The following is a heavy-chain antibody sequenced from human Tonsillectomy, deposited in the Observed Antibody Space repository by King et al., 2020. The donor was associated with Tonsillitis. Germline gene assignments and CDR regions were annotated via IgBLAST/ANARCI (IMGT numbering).Heavy chain of an antibody. V-gene: IGHV3-33*05. D-gene: IGHD3-22*01. Sequence: VQLVESGGGVVQPGRSLRLSCAASGFTFSSYDMHWVRQAPGKGLEWVAVISYDGSNKYCADSVKGRFTISRDNSKNTLYLQMNSLRAEDTAIYYCARDSFDRSLDPWGQGTLVTVSS. J-gene: IGHJ5*02. CDR2: ISYDGSNK. CDR3: ARDSFDRSLDP. CDR1: GFTFSSYD.